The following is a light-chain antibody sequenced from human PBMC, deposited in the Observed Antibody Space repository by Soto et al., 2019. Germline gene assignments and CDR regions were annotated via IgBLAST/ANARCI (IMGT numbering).Light chain of an antibody. CDR3: TSYVGSNIWV. Sequence: QSALTQPPSASGSPGQSVTISCTGTSSDVGAYKYVSWYQQYPGKAPKLMIYEVSKRPSGVPDRFSGSKSGNTASLTDSGIQAEDEGDYYCTSYVGSNIWVFGGGTKVPVL. CDR1: SSDVGAYKY. V-gene: IGLV2-8*01. J-gene: IGLJ3*02. CDR2: EVS.